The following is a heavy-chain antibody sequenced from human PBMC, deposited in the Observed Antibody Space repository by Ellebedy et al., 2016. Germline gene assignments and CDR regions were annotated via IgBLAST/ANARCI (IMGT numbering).Heavy chain of an antibody. CDR1: GFTFSSYW. Sequence: GGSLRLSCAASGFTFSSYWMYWVRQAPGKGLEWVASIKEDGSFKQYVDSVRGRFTISRDNAKNSVYLQMNVLRVEDRGIYYCAADLRPLTRGWGYWGQGTLVTVSS. V-gene: IGHV3-7*01. D-gene: IGHD3-10*01. CDR2: IKEDGSFK. CDR3: AADLRPLTRGWGY. J-gene: IGHJ4*02.